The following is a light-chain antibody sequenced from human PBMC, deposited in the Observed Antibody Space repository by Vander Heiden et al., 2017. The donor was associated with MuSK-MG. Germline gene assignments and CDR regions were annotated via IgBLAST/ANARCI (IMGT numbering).Light chain of an antibody. J-gene: IGKJ1*01. CDR3: QQYGSSPRT. CDR1: QSVSSSY. Sequence: DIVLPQSPGTLSLSPGESATLSCSASQSVSSSYLAWYQQKPGQAPRLLIYGASSRATGIPDRFSGSGSGTDFTLTISRLEPEDFAVYFCQQYGSSPRTFGQGTKVEIK. V-gene: IGKV3-20*01. CDR2: GAS.